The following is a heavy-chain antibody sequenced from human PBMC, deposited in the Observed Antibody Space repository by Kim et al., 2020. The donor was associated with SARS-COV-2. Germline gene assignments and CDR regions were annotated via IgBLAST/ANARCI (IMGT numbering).Heavy chain of an antibody. V-gene: IGHV1-46*01. D-gene: IGHD5-18*01. J-gene: IGHJ6*02. CDR3: ARDPLSYSYVPYYYYGMDV. Sequence: ASVKVSCKASGYTFTSYYMHWVRQAPGQGLEWMGIINPSGGSTSYAQKFQGRVTMTRDTSTSTVYMELSILRSEDTAVYYCARDPLSYSYVPYYYYGMDVWGQGTTVTVSS. CDR2: INPSGGST. CDR1: GYTFTSYY.